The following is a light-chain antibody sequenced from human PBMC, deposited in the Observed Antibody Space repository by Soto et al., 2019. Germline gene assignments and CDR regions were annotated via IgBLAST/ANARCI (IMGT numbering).Light chain of an antibody. V-gene: IGLV2-8*01. CDR1: SSDVGGYNY. J-gene: IGLJ2*01. Sequence: QSALTQPPSASGSPGQSVTISCTGTSSDVGGYNYVPWYQQHQGQPHKLMIYEVSKRPSGVPHRFSGSKSGNTASLNVSGLQAEDEADYYCSSYAGSNNVVFGGGTKLTVL. CDR3: SSYAGSNNVV. CDR2: EVS.